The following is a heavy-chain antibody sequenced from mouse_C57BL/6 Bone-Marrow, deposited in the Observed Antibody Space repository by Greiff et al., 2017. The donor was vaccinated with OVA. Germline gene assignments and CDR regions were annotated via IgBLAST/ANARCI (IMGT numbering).Heavy chain of an antibody. D-gene: IGHD2-12*01. CDR1: GYTLTSYW. V-gene: IGHV1-55*01. Sequence: VQLQQPGAELVKPGASVKMSCTASGYTLTSYWITWVKQRPGQGLEWIGDIYPGSGSTNYNEKFKSKATLTVDTSSSTAYLQLSSLTSEDSAVYYCAIYDGYAMDYWGQGTSVTVSA. J-gene: IGHJ4*01. CDR3: AIYDGYAMDY. CDR2: IYPGSGST.